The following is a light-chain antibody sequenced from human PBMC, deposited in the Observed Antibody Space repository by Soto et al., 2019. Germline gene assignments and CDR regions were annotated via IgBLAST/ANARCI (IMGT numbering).Light chain of an antibody. J-gene: IGKJ2*01. CDR3: QVSGNSPMST. Sequence: EIVLTQSPGTLSLSPGERATFSCRASQSVSNSSLAWYHQKPGQAPRLLLFAASRRATGIPDTFSGSGSGTDFTLSGSRLEPEDFAVYYGQVSGNSPMSTFGEGTRLEIK. CDR1: QSVSNSS. V-gene: IGKV3-20*01. CDR2: AAS.